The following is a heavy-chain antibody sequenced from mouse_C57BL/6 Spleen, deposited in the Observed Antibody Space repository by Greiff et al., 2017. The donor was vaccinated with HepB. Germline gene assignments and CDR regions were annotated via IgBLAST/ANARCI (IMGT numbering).Heavy chain of an antibody. CDR3: ARATVVANWYFDV. Sequence: VQLQQSVAELVRPGASVKLSCTASGFNIKNTYMHWVKQRPEQGLEWIGRIDPANGNTKYAPKFQGKATITADTSANTAYLQLSSLTSEDTAIYCWARATVVANWYFDVWGRGTTVTVSS. D-gene: IGHD1-1*01. V-gene: IGHV14-3*01. CDR2: IDPANGNT. CDR1: GFNIKNTY. J-gene: IGHJ1*03.